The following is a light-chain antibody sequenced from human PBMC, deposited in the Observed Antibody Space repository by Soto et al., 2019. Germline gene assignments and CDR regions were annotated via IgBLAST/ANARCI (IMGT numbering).Light chain of an antibody. Sequence: EIVLTQSPATLSLSPGERATLSCRASQSVRSYLAWYQQKPGQAPRLLIYDASNRATGIPARFSGSGSGTDFTLTISSLEPEDFAVYYRQQRSNWPSFGQGTKLEIK. V-gene: IGKV3-11*01. J-gene: IGKJ2*01. CDR1: QSVRSY. CDR3: QQRSNWPS. CDR2: DAS.